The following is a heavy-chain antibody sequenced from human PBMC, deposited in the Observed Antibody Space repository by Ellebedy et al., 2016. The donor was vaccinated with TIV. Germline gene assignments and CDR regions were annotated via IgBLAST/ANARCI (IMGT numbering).Heavy chain of an antibody. CDR3: ARVRSFFFFDH. V-gene: IGHV1-3*01. CDR2: INAGNGNT. J-gene: IGHJ4*02. Sequence: AASVKVSCKASGYSFPDYTIHWVRQAPGHRPEWMGWINAGNGNTRYAQKIQDRVTITRDTSATTVFMELSSLKPEDTAVYYCARVRSFFFFDHWGQGTLVAVSS. D-gene: IGHD3-10*01. CDR1: GYSFPDYT.